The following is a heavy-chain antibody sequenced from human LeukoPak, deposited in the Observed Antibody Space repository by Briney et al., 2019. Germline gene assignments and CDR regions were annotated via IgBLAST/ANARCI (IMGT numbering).Heavy chain of an antibody. D-gene: IGHD3-3*01. J-gene: IGHJ6*02. Sequence: TGRSLRLSCAASGFTFSSYGMHWVRQAPRKGLEWVAVISYDGSNKYYADSDSVKGRFTISRDNSKNTLYLQMNSLRAEDTAVYYCAKETGVGLDVWGQGTTVTVSS. V-gene: IGHV3-30*18. CDR2: ISYDGSNK. CDR1: GFTFSSYG. CDR3: AKETGVGLDV.